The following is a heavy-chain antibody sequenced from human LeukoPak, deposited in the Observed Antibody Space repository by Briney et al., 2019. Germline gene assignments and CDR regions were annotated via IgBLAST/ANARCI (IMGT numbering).Heavy chain of an antibody. J-gene: IGHJ4*02. CDR3: AKDGYSGYDYRFAY. Sequence: GGSLRLSCAASGFTFSTYAMSWVRQAPGKGLEWVSAISGSGGSTYYADSVKGRFTISRDNSKNTLYLQMNSLRAEDTAVYYCAKDGYSGYDYRFAYWGQGTLVTVSS. CDR2: ISGSGGST. D-gene: IGHD5-12*01. CDR1: GFTFSTYA. V-gene: IGHV3-23*01.